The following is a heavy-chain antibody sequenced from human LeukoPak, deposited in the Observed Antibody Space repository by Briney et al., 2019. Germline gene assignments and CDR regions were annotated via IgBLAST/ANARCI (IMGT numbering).Heavy chain of an antibody. CDR2: IYYSGST. J-gene: IGHJ4*02. V-gene: IGHV4-61*01. CDR3: ARRGGSQDFDY. Sequence: SETLSLTCTVSGGSISTGNHYWSWIRQPPGKGLEWIGYIYYSGSTNYNPSLKSRVTISVDTSKNQFSLKLSSVTAADTAVYYCARRGGSQDFDYWGQGALVTVSS. CDR1: GGSISTGNHY. D-gene: IGHD1-26*01.